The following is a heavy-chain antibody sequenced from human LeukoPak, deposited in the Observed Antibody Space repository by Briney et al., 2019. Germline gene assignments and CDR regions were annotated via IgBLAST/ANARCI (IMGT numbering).Heavy chain of an antibody. Sequence: GGSLRLSCAASGFTFSSYTMSWVRQTPGKGLEWVSAISGSGGRTYFADSVKGRFTISRDNSKNTLYLQMNSLRAEDTAVYYCARDRSRGVVPAALDVWGQGTTVTVSS. CDR2: ISGSGGRT. V-gene: IGHV3-23*01. CDR1: GFTFSSYT. D-gene: IGHD2-2*01. J-gene: IGHJ6*02. CDR3: ARDRSRGVVPAALDV.